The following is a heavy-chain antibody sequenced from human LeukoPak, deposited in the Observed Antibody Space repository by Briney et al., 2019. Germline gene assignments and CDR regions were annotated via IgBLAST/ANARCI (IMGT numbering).Heavy chain of an antibody. CDR1: GGSISSNNYY. V-gene: IGHV4-39*07. CDR3: ARAYDYGGSNWFDP. CDR2: IYTSGST. D-gene: IGHD4-23*01. J-gene: IGHJ5*02. Sequence: PSETLSLTCTVSGGSISSNNYYWGWIRQPPGKGLEWIGNIYTSGSTYYSPSLKSRDIISLDTSENQFSLTLSSVTATDTAVYYCARAYDYGGSNWFDPWGQGTLVTVSS.